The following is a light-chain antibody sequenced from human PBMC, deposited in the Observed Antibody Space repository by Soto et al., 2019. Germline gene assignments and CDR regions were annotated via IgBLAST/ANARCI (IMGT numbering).Light chain of an antibody. J-gene: IGLJ7*01. CDR2: EVT. V-gene: IGLV2-14*01. Sequence: QSALTQPASVSGSPGQSITISCTGDISDVGGYNYVSWYQQHPGKAPKLMIYEVTDRPSGVSDRFSGSKSGYTASLTISGLQAEDEADYYCSSYTSSSTVVFGGGTQLTVL. CDR3: SSYTSSSTVV. CDR1: ISDVGGYNY.